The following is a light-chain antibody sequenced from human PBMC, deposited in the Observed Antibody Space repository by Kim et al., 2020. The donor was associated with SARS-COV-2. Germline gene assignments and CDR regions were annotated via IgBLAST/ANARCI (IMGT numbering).Light chain of an antibody. J-gene: IGLJ3*02. CDR3: QAYDRRLRWSG. CDR2: EYS. Sequence: KVTISFPGSTSNSGAGYYLPWEQEVPGRAPKLLIYEYSKRPSGGPGRLSGSKAGHSASLAMTWLQAEDEADYYRQAYDRRLRWSGFGGRTQLTVL. CDR1: TSNSGAGYY. V-gene: IGLV1-40*01.